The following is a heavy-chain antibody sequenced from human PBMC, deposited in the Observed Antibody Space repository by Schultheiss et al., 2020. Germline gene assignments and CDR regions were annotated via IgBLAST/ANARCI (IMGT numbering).Heavy chain of an antibody. V-gene: IGHV4-59*12. J-gene: IGHJ4*02. CDR2: IYYSGST. CDR1: GGSISSYY. D-gene: IGHD6-19*01. CDR3: ARGRKIGSSGWYPPIDY. Sequence: SETLSLTCTVSGGSISSYYWSWIRQHPGKGLEWIGYIYYSGSTYYNPSLKSRVTISVDTSKNQFSLKLSSVTAADTAVYYCARGRKIGSSGWYPPIDYWGQGTLVTVSS.